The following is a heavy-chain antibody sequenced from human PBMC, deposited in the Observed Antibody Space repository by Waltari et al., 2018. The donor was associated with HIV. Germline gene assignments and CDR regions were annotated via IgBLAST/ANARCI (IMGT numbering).Heavy chain of an antibody. CDR2: ISGSGGST. Sequence: EVQLLASGGGLVQPGGSLRLSCAASGFSFEGYAMTWVRLAPGKGLEWVSGISGSGGSTFYADSVKGWFAISRDNSKNTLYLQMNTLRAEDTAVYYCAKFRGSGSDYWGQGAQVTVSS. CDR3: AKFRGSGSDY. V-gene: IGHV3-23*01. J-gene: IGHJ4*02. D-gene: IGHD3-10*01. CDR1: GFSFEGYA.